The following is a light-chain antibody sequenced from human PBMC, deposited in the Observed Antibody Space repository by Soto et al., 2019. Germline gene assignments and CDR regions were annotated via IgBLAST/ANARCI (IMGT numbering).Light chain of an antibody. CDR3: SSYADSSTVV. J-gene: IGLJ2*01. V-gene: IGLV2-14*03. CDR1: SSDVGGHNY. CDR2: NVD. Sequence: QSALTQVASVSASPGQSITISCTGTSSDVGGHNYVSWYQQHPGNAPKLMIYNVDYRPSGVSNRFSGSKSGNTASLTISGLQADDEAYYYCSSYADSSTVVFGGWTKLTVL.